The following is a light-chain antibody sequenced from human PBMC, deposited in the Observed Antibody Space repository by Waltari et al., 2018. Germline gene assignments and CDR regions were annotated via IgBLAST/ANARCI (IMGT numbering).Light chain of an antibody. CDR3: QQYNSYAT. CDR1: HTLNNW. V-gene: IGKV1-5*03. J-gene: IGKJ2*01. Sequence: DIEMTESPSFLSGSVGDTVNITCRASHTLNNWLAGYQQKQVKPPRVLIYKTSTLVTWVPSRFRGSASGTEFTLSLSRLQPDESATYYCQQYNSYATSGQGTKLEI. CDR2: KTS.